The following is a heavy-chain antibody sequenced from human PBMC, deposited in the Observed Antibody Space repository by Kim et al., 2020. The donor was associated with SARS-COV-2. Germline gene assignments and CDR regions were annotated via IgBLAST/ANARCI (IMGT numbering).Heavy chain of an antibody. V-gene: IGHV4-34*01. D-gene: IGHD4-17*01. Sequence: SETLSLTCAVYGGSFSGYYWSWIRQPPGKGLEWIGEINHSGSTNYNPSLKSRVTISVDTSKNQFSLKLSSVTAADTAVYYCARGGYGGGKNYYGMDVWGQGTTVTVSS. CDR1: GGSFSGYY. CDR3: ARGGYGGGKNYYGMDV. CDR2: INHSGST. J-gene: IGHJ6*02.